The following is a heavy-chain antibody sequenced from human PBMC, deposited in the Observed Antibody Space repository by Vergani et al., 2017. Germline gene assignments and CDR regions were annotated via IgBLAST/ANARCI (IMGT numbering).Heavy chain of an antibody. CDR2: IDPSDSYT. CDR3: ARHGARLELTIFGVVYYYYGMDV. Sequence: EVQLVQSGAEVKKPGESLRISCKGSGYSFTSYWISWVRQMPGKGLEWMGRIDPSDSYTNYSPSFQGHVTISADKSISTAYLQWSSLKASDTAMYYCARHGARLELTIFGVVYYYYGMDVWGQGTTVTVSS. D-gene: IGHD3-3*01. J-gene: IGHJ6*02. V-gene: IGHV5-10-1*03. CDR1: GYSFTSYW.